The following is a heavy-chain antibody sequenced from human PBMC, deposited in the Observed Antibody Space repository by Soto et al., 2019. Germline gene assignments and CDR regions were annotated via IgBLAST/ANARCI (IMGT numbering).Heavy chain of an antibody. V-gene: IGHV3-21*01. Sequence: GGSLRLSCAASGFTVSSYSMNWVRQAPGKGLEWVSSISSSSSYIYYADSVKGRFTISRDNAKNSLYLQMNSLRAEDTAVYYCARDGRQGYDMDVWGQGTTVTVSS. CDR1: GFTVSSYS. CDR2: ISSSSSYI. J-gene: IGHJ6*02. CDR3: ARDGRQGYDMDV.